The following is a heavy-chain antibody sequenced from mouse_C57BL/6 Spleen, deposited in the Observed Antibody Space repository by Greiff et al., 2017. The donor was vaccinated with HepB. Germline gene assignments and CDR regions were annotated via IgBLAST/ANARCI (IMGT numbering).Heavy chain of an antibody. Sequence: QKEGAGRGKPGAEGEGAGGAAGDEGGGYWMHGWRRRPGQGVEWIGSGHPNSGSTNYNEKFKSKATLTVDKSSSTAYMQLSSLTSEDSAVYYCARLRDGRDYAMDYWGQGTSVTVSS. J-gene: IGHJ4*01. CDR2: GHPNSGST. D-gene: IGHD2-3*01. V-gene: IGHV1-64*01. CDR3: ARLRDGRDYAMDY. CDR1: GDEGGGYW.